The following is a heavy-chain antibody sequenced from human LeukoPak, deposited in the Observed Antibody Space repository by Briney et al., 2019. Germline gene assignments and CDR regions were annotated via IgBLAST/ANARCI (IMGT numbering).Heavy chain of an antibody. D-gene: IGHD6-13*01. CDR1: GYTFTGYY. J-gene: IGHJ6*02. CDR3: ARVPGYCSSWYYYYGMDV. Sequence: ASVKVSCKASGYTFTGYYMHWVRQAPGQGLEWMGWINPNSGGTNYAQKFQGRVTMTRDTSISTAYMELSRLRSDDTAVYYCARVPGYCSSWYYYYGMDVWGQGTTVTVSS. CDR2: INPNSGGT. V-gene: IGHV1-2*02.